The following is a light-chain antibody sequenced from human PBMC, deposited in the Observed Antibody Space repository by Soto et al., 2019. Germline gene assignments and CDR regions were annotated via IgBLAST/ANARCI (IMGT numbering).Light chain of an antibody. Sequence: DIQMTQSPSSLSASVGDRVTITCRASQSISSYLNWYQQKPGKAPKLLIDAASSLQSGVPSRFSGSGSGTDFTLTISSLQPEDFATYYCQQSYSTPPTFGQGTK. V-gene: IGKV1-39*01. CDR1: QSISSY. CDR2: AAS. CDR3: QQSYSTPPT. J-gene: IGKJ1*01.